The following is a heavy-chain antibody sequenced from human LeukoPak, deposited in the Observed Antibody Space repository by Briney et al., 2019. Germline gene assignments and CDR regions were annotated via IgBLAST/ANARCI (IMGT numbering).Heavy chain of an antibody. CDR2: IWYDGSNK. Sequence: PGGSLRLSCAASGFTFSSYAMHWVRQAPGKGLEGVAVIWYDGSNKYYADSVKGRFTISRDNSKNTLYLQMNSLRAEDTAVYYCARDEAAAGPYYYYYGMDVWGQGTTVTVSS. CDR1: GFTFSSYA. CDR3: ARDEAAAGPYYYYYGMDV. J-gene: IGHJ6*02. V-gene: IGHV3-33*08. D-gene: IGHD6-13*01.